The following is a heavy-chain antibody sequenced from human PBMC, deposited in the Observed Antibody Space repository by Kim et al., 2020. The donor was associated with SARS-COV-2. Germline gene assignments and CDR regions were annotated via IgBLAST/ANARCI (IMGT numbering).Heavy chain of an antibody. CDR3: ARDWEAASGTWWFDP. D-gene: IGHD1-1*01. J-gene: IGHJ5*02. V-gene: IGHV1-3*01. Sequence: QKFQGRVTITRVTSASTAYMELSSLRSEDTAVYYCARDWEAASGTWWFDPWGQGTLVTVSS.